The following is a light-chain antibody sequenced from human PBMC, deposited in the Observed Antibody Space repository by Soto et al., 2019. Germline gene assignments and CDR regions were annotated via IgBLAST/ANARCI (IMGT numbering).Light chain of an antibody. CDR3: QQYNNWMYT. V-gene: IGKV3-15*01. Sequence: EIVMTQSPATLSVSPGERATLSCRASQSVSSNLAWYQQKPGQAPRLLIYGASTRATGIPARFSGSGSGTELTLTISSLPSEDFAVYYCQQYNNWMYTFGQGTKLEIK. CDR2: GAS. CDR1: QSVSSN. J-gene: IGKJ2*01.